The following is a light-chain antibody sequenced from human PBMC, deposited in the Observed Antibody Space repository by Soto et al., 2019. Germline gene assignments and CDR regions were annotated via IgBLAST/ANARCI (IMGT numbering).Light chain of an antibody. J-gene: IGLJ2*01. CDR2: DTS. CDR3: LLSYSGARGV. Sequence: QAVVTQEPSLTVSPGATVTLTCGSSTGAVTSGHYPYWFQQKPGQAPRTLIYDTSNKHSWTPARFSGSLLGGKAALTLSGAQPEDEAEYYCLLSYSGARGVFGGGTKLTV. V-gene: IGLV7-46*01. CDR1: TGAVTSGHY.